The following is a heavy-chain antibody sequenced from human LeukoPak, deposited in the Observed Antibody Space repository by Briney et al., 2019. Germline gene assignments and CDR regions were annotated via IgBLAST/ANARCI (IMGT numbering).Heavy chain of an antibody. CDR3: ASVRRGFGESSKYYAYYYMGV. V-gene: IGHV4-39*01. D-gene: IGHD3-10*01. CDR2: IYYSGST. J-gene: IGHJ6*03. Sequence: SETLSLTCTVSGGSISSSSYYWGWIRQPPGKGLEWIGNIYYSGSTYYNPSLKSRVTISLDTSKNQFSLNLSSVTAADTAVYYCASVRRGFGESSKYYAYYYMGVWGKGTTVTISS. CDR1: GGSISSSSYY.